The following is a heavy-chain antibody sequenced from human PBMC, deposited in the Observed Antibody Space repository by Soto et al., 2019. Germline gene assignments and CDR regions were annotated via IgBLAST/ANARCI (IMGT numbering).Heavy chain of an antibody. V-gene: IGHV3-74*01. J-gene: IGHJ4*02. Sequence: EVQLLESGGGLIQPGGSLRLSCAASGFTFSTHWMHWVRQAPGKGLVWVSRINSDGSTTNYVDSVKGRFTISRDNAKNTVYLQMNSRRAEDTAVYYCARVPTGGYDWVWGQGTLVTVS. CDR3: ARVPTGGYDWV. CDR2: INSDGSTT. CDR1: GFTFSTHW. D-gene: IGHD5-12*01.